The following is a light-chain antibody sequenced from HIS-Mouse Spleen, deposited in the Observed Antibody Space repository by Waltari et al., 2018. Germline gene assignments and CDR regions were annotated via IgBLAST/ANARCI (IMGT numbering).Light chain of an antibody. Sequence: QSALTQPPSASGSPGPSVTISCTGTSSDVGGYNYFSWYQQHPGKAPKLMIYEVSKRPSGVPDRFSGSKSGNTASLTVSGLQAEDEADYYCSSYAGSNNYVFGTGTKVTVL. CDR2: EVS. V-gene: IGLV2-8*01. CDR1: SSDVGGYNY. J-gene: IGLJ1*01. CDR3: SSYAGSNNYV.